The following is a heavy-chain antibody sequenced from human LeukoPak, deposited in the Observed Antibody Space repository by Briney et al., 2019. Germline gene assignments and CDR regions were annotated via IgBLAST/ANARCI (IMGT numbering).Heavy chain of an antibody. CDR3: AREGYYDSSGLNWFDP. CDR2: IYHSGST. J-gene: IGHJ5*02. Sequence: SETLSLTCAVSGYSISSGYYWGSIRQPPGKGLEWIGSIYHSGSTYYNPSLKSRVTISVDTSKNQFSLKLSSVTAADTAVYYCAREGYYDSSGLNWFDPWGQGTLVTVSS. V-gene: IGHV4-38-2*02. CDR1: GYSISSGYY. D-gene: IGHD3-22*01.